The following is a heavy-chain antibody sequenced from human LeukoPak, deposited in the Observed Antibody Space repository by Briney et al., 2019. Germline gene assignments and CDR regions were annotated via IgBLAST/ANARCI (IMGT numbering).Heavy chain of an antibody. J-gene: IGHJ4*02. CDR1: GGSISSGSYY. D-gene: IGHD6-13*01. CDR3: ARGAIAAAGRGGFDY. CDR2: IYTSGST. Sequence: SQTLSLTCTVSGGSISSGSYYWSWIRQPAGKGLERIGRIYTSGSTNYNPSLKSRVTISVDTSKNQFSLKLSFVTAADTAVYYCARGAIAAAGRGGFDYWGQGTLVTVSS. V-gene: IGHV4-61*02.